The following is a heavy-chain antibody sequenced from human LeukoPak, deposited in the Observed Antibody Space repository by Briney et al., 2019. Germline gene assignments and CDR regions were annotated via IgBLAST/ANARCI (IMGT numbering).Heavy chain of an antibody. Sequence: SVKVSCKASGGTFSSYAISWVRQAPGQGLEWMGGIIPIFGTANYAQKFQGRVTITTDESTSTAYMELSSLRSEDTAVYYCARGPPEGIPHWFDPWGQGTLVTVSS. CDR2: IIPIFGTA. CDR3: ARGPPEGIPHWFDP. CDR1: GGTFSSYA. V-gene: IGHV1-69*05. J-gene: IGHJ5*02.